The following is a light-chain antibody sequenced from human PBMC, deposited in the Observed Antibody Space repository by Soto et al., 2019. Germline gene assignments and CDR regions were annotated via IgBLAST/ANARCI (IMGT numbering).Light chain of an antibody. CDR2: AAS. Sequence: AIRMTQSPSSFSASTGDRVTITCRASQGISSYLAWYQQKPGKAPKLLIYAASTLQSGVPSRFSGSGSGTDFTLTFSCLQSEDFATYYCQHYYSYPRTFGQGTKV. V-gene: IGKV1-8*01. CDR1: QGISSY. CDR3: QHYYSYPRT. J-gene: IGKJ1*01.